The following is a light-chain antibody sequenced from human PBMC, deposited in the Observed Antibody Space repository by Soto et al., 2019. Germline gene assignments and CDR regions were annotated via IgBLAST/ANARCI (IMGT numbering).Light chain of an antibody. Sequence: EIVLTQSPGTLSLSPGERATLSCRSSHSVSSNYLAWYQQKPGQAPRLLIYDVSSRATGIPDRFSGSASGTVFTLTISRLEPVDVAVYYCQQYGNSPTFGQGTKVEIK. CDR3: QQYGNSPT. V-gene: IGKV3-20*01. J-gene: IGKJ1*01. CDR2: DVS. CDR1: HSVSSNY.